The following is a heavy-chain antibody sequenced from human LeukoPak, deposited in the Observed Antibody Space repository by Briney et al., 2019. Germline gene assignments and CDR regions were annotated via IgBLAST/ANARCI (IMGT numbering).Heavy chain of an antibody. CDR1: GCTFSNYN. D-gene: IGHD3-10*01. J-gene: IGHJ4*02. Sequence: PGGSLRLSCAASGCTFSNYNMNWVRQASGKGLEWVSYISSDSSTIYYADSVKGRFTISRDNGKNSLYLQMNSLSAEDTAVYYCARVTLRALHYWGQGTLVAVSS. CDR3: ARVTLRALHY. CDR2: ISSDSSTI. V-gene: IGHV3-48*01.